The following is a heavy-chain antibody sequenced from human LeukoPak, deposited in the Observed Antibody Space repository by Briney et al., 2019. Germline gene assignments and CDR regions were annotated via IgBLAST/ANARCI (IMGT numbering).Heavy chain of an antibody. J-gene: IGHJ4*02. D-gene: IGHD6-13*01. CDR2: IYYSGST. CDR1: GGSISSYY. CDR3: ARDLGAAAGIDY. V-gene: IGHV4-59*01. Sequence: SETLSLTCIVSGGSISSYYWSWIRQPPGKGLEWIGYIYYSGSTNYNPSLKSRVTISVDTSKDQFSLKLSSVTAADTAVYYCARDLGAAAGIDYWGQGTLVTVSS.